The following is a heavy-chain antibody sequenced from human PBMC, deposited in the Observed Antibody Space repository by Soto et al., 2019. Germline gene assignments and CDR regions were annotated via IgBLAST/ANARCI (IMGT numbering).Heavy chain of an antibody. CDR2: INHSGST. V-gene: IGHV4-34*01. CDR1: GGSFSVYY. CDR3: ARAPWSGYRRPYYYYYMDV. D-gene: IGHD3-3*01. Sequence: SETLSLTCAVYGGSFSVYYWSWIRQPPGKGLEWIGEINHSGSTNYNPSLKSRVTISVDTSKNQFSLKLSSVTAADTAVYYCARAPWSGYRRPYYYYYMDVWGKGTTVT. J-gene: IGHJ6*03.